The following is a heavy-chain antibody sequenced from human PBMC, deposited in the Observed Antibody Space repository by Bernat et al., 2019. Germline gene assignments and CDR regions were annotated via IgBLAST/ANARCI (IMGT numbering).Heavy chain of an antibody. V-gene: IGHV3-30*04. J-gene: IGHJ6*02. Sequence: VQLVESGGGVVQPGRSLRLSCVASGFTFSDYSLHWVRQAPGKGLEGVAGVSYDGRNKYYADSVQARFIISRDDSENTLYLQMDSLKSEDTAVYYCVRDGAALYYYHGMDVWGRGTTVTVSS. CDR1: GFTFSDYS. CDR3: VRDGAALYYYHGMDV. CDR2: VSYDGRNK. D-gene: IGHD6-25*01.